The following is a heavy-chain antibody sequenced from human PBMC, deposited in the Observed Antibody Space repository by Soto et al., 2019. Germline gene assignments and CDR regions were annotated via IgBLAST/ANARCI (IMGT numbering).Heavy chain of an antibody. V-gene: IGHV4-30-4*01. CDR2: IYYSGTT. J-gene: IGHJ3*01. CDR3: ARAPLVREDAFDL. D-gene: IGHD1-26*01. Sequence: PSETLSLTCIVSGGSIGSGDDYWAWIRQPPGKGLEWLGYIYYSGTTHFNPSLKSRLTLSIDTSKNQFSLKLSSVTAADTDVYFCARAPLVREDAFDLWGQGTVVTVSS. CDR1: GGSIGSGDDY.